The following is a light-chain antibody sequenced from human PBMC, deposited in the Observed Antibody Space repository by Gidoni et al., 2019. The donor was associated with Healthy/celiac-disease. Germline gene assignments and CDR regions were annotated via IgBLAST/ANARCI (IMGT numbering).Light chain of an antibody. V-gene: IGKV1-33*01. Sequence: DIQMTQPPSSLSASVGDRATITSQASQDISNYLNWYQQKPGKAPKLLIYDASNLETGVPTRFSGSGSGTDFTFTISSLQPEDIATYYCQEYDNLPSFGQGTKLEIK. CDR3: QEYDNLPS. J-gene: IGKJ2*01. CDR2: DAS. CDR1: QDISNY.